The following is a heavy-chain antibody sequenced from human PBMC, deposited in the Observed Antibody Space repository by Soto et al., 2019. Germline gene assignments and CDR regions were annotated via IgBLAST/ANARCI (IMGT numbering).Heavy chain of an antibody. J-gene: IGHJ4*02. CDR2: ISYDGSNK. CDR3: SSPLHYCSSTSGYSL. CDR1: RFTFSNYA. Sequence: GGSLRLSCAASRFTFSNYAMNWVRQAPGKGLEWVAVISYDGSNKYYADSVKGRFTISRDNSKNTLYLQMNSLSAEDTVMYYCSSPLHYCSSTSGYSLWGQGTLVTVSS. D-gene: IGHD2-2*01. V-gene: IGHV3-30-3*01.